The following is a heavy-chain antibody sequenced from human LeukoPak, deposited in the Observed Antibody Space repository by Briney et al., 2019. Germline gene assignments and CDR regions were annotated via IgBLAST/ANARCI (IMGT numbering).Heavy chain of an antibody. J-gene: IGHJ4*02. CDR2: IYPSGNT. V-gene: IGHV4-61*02. CDR1: GESISSSRHY. Sequence: SETLSLTCSVSGESISSSRHYWSWIRQPAGQGLEWIGRIYPSGNTNYNPSLKSRATISLDTSKNQFSLNLKSVTAVDTAMYYCARDGVVTMELDFWGQGTLVTVSS. CDR3: ARDGVVTMELDF. D-gene: IGHD3-10*01.